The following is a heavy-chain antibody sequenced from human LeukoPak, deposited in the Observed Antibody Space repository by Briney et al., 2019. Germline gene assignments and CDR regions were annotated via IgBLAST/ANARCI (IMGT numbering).Heavy chain of an antibody. CDR3: ARESTYSYAYALDY. CDR2: MKQDGSEI. V-gene: IGHV3-7*01. CDR1: GFSFSSYA. D-gene: IGHD5-18*01. Sequence: GRSLRLSCAASGFSFSSYAMHWVRQAPGKGLEWVANMKQDGSEIYYVDSVKGRFTISRDNADNSLYLQMNSLRAEDTAVYYCARESTYSYAYALDYWGQGTLVTVSS. J-gene: IGHJ4*02.